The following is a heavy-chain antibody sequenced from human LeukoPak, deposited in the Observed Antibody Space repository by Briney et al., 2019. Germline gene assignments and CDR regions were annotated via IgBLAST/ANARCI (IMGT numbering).Heavy chain of an antibody. CDR2: IKQDGSEK. Sequence: PGGSLRLSCAASGFTFSSYAMSWVRQAPGKGLEWVANIKQDGSEKYYVDSVKGRFTISRDNAKNSLYLQMNSLRAEDTAVYYCARGMDGTTDIDWFDPWGQGTLVTVSS. V-gene: IGHV3-7*01. D-gene: IGHD1-7*01. J-gene: IGHJ5*02. CDR3: ARGMDGTTDIDWFDP. CDR1: GFTFSSYA.